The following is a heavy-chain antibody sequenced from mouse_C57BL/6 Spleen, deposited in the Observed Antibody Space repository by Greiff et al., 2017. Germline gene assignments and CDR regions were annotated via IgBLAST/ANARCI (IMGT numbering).Heavy chain of an antibody. J-gene: IGHJ4*01. Sequence: EVKLVESGGGLVKPGGSLKLSCAASGFTFSDYGMHWVRQAPEKGLEWVAYISSGSSTIYYADTVKGRFTITRDNAKNTLFLQMTSLRSEDTAMYYCARGGITTVVATFAYAMDYWGQGTSVTVSS. CDR2: ISSGSSTI. CDR3: ARGGITTVVATFAYAMDY. D-gene: IGHD1-1*01. V-gene: IGHV5-17*01. CDR1: GFTFSDYG.